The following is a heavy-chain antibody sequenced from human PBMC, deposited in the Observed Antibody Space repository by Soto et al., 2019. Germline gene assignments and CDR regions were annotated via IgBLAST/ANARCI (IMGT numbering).Heavy chain of an antibody. CDR2: IYYSGST. CDR1: GGSISSGGYY. J-gene: IGHJ6*02. CDR3: VRDSGRYCGGDCSPYYYGMDV. D-gene: IGHD2-21*02. Sequence: SETLSLTCTVSGGSISSGGYYWSWIRQHPGKGLEWIGYIYYSGSTYYNQSLKSRVTISVDTSKNRFSLKLSSVTAADTAVYYCVRDSGRYCGGDCSPYYYGMDVWGQGTTVTVSS. V-gene: IGHV4-31*03.